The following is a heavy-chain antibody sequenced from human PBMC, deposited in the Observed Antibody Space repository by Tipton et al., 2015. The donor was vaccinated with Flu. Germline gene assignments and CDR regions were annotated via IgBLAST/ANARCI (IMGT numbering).Heavy chain of an antibody. V-gene: IGHV3-53*01. Sequence: AVSGFTVSTSYMSWVRQPPGKGLEWVSIVYDDGRTYYADSVEGRFAISRDNSKNILYLQMNSLRAVDTAVYFCARDEGGTYPDWGQGTLVTVSS. CDR2: VYDDGRT. J-gene: IGHJ4*02. D-gene: IGHD1-14*01. CDR1: GFTVSTSY. CDR3: ARDEGGTYPD.